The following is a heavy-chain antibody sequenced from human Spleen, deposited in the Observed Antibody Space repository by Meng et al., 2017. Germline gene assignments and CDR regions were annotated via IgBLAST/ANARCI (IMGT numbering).Heavy chain of an antibody. CDR1: GFPFGDYS. D-gene: IGHD2-15*01. J-gene: IGHJ4*02. Sequence: GESLKISCAASGFPFGDYSMHWVRQAPGKGLEWVTLISYDGSHTYYADSVKGRLTISRDNSKNTLYLQMDSLTTDDTAVYYCARAPGYSSGWSDSWGQGTLVT. CDR2: ISYDGSHT. V-gene: IGHV3-30*04. CDR3: ARAPGYSSGWSDS.